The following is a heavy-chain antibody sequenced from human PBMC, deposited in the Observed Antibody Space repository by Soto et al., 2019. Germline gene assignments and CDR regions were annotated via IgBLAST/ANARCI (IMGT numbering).Heavy chain of an antibody. CDR2: INHSGST. J-gene: IGHJ6*02. CDR1: GGSFSNYY. V-gene: IGHV4-34*01. D-gene: IGHD2-2*01. Sequence: QVQLQQWGAGLLKPSETLSLTCAVYGGSFSNYYWSWIRQPPGKGLEWIGEINHSGSTNYNPSLKSRVTISVDTSKTQFSLQLSSVTASDTAVYYCARLAIYCSSTSCYYYYSYYGMEVWGQGTTVKVSS. CDR3: ARLAIYCSSTSCYYYYSYYGMEV.